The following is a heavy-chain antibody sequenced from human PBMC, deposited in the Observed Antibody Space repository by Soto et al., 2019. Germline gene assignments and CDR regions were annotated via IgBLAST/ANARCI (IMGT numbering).Heavy chain of an antibody. J-gene: IGHJ3*02. D-gene: IGHD6-6*01. CDR3: ARDSDSSSLLYAFEI. CDR2: INPNSGGT. CDR1: GYTFTGYY. Sequence: GASVKVSCKASGYTFTGYYMHWVRQAPGQGLEWMGWINPNSGGTNYAQKFQGWVTMTRDTSISTAYMELSRLRSDDTAVYYCARDSDSSSLLYAFEIWGQGTMVTVSS. V-gene: IGHV1-2*04.